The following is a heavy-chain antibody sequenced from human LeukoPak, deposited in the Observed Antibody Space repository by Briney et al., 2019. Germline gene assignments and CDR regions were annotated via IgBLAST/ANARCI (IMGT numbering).Heavy chain of an antibody. D-gene: IGHD4-23*01. V-gene: IGHV3-21*01. CDR2: ISSGCSYI. CDR1: GFTVSDYS. Sequence: GGSLRLSCAASGFTVSDYSINWVRRAPGKGLEWVAFISSGCSYIYYADSANRRFTISRDNAKNSLYLQSNSLRAEDTAVYYCARDLSRGKSHAFDIWGQGTMVTVSS. CDR3: ARDLSRGKSHAFDI. J-gene: IGHJ3*02.